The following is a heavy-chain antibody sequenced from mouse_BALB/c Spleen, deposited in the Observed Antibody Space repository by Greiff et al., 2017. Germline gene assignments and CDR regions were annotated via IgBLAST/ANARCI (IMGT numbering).Heavy chain of an antibody. J-gene: IGHJ1*01. CDR3: TRWVVFRCFDD. V-gene: IGHV1S81*02. Sequence: VQLLQPGAELVKPGASVKLSCKASGYTFTSYYMYWVKQRPGQGLEWIGGINPSNGGTNFNEKFKSKATLTVDKSSSTAYMQLSSLTSEDSAVYCGTRWVVFRCFDDWGEGTTVTVSA. CDR2: INPSNGGT. CDR1: GYTFTSYY.